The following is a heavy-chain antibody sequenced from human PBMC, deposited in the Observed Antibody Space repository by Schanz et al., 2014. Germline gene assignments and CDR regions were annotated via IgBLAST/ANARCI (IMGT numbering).Heavy chain of an antibody. CDR1: GYTFSDYG. CDR2: INAGTGNT. V-gene: IGHV1-3*01. D-gene: IGHD6-13*01. Sequence: QVQLVQSGDEVKKPGASVKVSCKTSGYTFSDYGITWVRQAPGQGLEWMGWINAGTGNTEYSQKFQGRVTITRDTLASTAYMEVSSLRSEDTAVYYCARSGSSNWYFFDYWGQGTLVTVSS. CDR3: ARSGSSNWYFFDY. J-gene: IGHJ4*02.